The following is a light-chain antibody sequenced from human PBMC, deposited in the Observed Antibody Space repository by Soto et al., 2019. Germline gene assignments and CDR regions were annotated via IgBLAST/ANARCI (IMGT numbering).Light chain of an antibody. J-gene: IGKJ3*01. CDR3: YQFYTIPPT. V-gene: IGKV4-1*01. Sequence: DIVMTQSPDSLAVSLGERATVNCKSSQSVLQISNQRNHLAWYQQKPGQPPKLLIDWASVRESGVPDRFSGSGSGTDFTLTISSLQAEDVAVYYCYQFYTIPPTFGPGTKVDIK. CDR2: WAS. CDR1: QSVLQISNQRNH.